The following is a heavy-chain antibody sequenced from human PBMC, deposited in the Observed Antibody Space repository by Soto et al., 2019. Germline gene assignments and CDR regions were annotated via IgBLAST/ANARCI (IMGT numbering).Heavy chain of an antibody. CDR1: GFTFSMYV. CDR2: MAYDGNRE. J-gene: IGHJ4*02. V-gene: IGHV3-30-3*01. CDR3: ARVGGSFYGSWDS. D-gene: IGHD1-26*01. Sequence: QVQLVESGGGVVQPGRSLMLSCAASGFTFSMYVMHWVRQAPGKGLEWVAVMAYDGNREYYGDSVKGRFFVSRDNSKNTLYLQINSLRPEDTAVYYCARVGGSFYGSWDSWGQGALVTVSS.